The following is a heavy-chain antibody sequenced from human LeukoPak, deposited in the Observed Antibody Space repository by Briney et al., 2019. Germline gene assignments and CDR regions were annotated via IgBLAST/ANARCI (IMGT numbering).Heavy chain of an antibody. V-gene: IGHV2-5*01. CDR3: AHNGLYH. D-gene: IGHD2-2*03. J-gene: IGHJ5*02. CDR2: TYWNDDQ. CDR1: GFSLSTSGVG. Sequence: SGPTLVKPTQTLTLTCTFSGFSLSTSGVGVAWMRQSPGQAPEWLAVTYWNDDQRYSPSLKSRLTITKDASKNQVVLTMTNMDPADTATYHCAHNGLYHWGQGTLVTVSS.